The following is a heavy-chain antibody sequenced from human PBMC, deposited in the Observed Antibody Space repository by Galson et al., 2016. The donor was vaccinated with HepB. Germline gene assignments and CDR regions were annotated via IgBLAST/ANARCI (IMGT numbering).Heavy chain of an antibody. CDR1: GGSISTNDYY. Sequence: SETLSLTCTVSGGSISTNDYYWGWIRQPPGKGLEWIGTIYYTGTTYYNPSLRSRVTISVDTSKNQFSLNLTSVTAADTAVYYCARGLNLITMIIVVSLFDRWGQGTLVPVSS. D-gene: IGHD3-22*01. CDR2: IYYTGTT. J-gene: IGHJ5*02. CDR3: ARGLNLITMIIVVSLFDR. V-gene: IGHV4-39*07.